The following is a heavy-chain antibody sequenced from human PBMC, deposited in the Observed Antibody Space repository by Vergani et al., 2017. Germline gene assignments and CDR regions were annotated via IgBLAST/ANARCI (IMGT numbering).Heavy chain of an antibody. CDR2: LSASDRRT. D-gene: IGHD6-6*01. V-gene: IGHV3-11*06. CDR3: ARRDSSSPALDY. Sequence: QVQLQESGPGLVKPSETLSLTCTVSGGSISSYYWSWIRQPPGKGLEWVSTLSASDRRTHYADSVKGRFTISRENAKNSLYLQMNGLRAGDTAVYYCARRDSSSPALDYWGQGTLVTVSS. CDR1: GGSISSYY. J-gene: IGHJ4*02.